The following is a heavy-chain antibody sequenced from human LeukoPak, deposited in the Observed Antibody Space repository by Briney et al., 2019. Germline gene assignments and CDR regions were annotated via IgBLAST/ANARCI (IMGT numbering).Heavy chain of an antibody. CDR1: GGTFISYA. Sequence: SVKVSCKASGGTFISYAISWVRQAPGQGLEWMGGIIPIFGTANYAQKFQGRVTITADESTSTAYMELSSLRSEDTAVYYCARGSSGWYYFDYWGQGTLVTVSS. CDR2: IIPIFGTA. D-gene: IGHD6-19*01. V-gene: IGHV1-69*01. J-gene: IGHJ4*02. CDR3: ARGSSGWYYFDY.